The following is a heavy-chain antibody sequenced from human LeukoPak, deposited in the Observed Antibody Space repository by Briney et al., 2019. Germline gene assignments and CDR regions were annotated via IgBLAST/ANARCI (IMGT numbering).Heavy chain of an antibody. J-gene: IGHJ4*02. Sequence: SETLSLTCTVSGVSFRSFQWSWIRQSPLKGLEGIGKIQMTGRTGYNPSLSSRVSFSMETSKRQFSLFLTSVTAADTAIYFCATSYDSKVAPFDLGGQGILVTVSS. CDR1: GVSFRSFQ. V-gene: IGHV4-4*09. CDR2: IQMTGRT. CDR3: ATSYDSKVAPFDL. D-gene: IGHD3-3*01.